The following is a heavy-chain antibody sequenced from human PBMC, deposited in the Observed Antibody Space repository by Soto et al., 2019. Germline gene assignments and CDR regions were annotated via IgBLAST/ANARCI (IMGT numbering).Heavy chain of an antibody. CDR2: ISYDESNK. J-gene: IGHJ6*02. D-gene: IGHD3-10*01. Sequence: GGSLRLSWGASGVTFSSYDMHWGRQAPGKGVEWVAGISYDESNKYYADSVKGRFTISRDTPKNTLYLQMNSLRAEHTAVFYCARDRFPLGGGNYNYVMDVWGQGTTVTVSS. CDR3: ARDRFPLGGGNYNYVMDV. V-gene: IGHV3-30-3*01. CDR1: GVTFSSYD.